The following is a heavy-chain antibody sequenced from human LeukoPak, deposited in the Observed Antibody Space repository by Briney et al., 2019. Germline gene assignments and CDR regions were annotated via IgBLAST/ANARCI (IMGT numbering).Heavy chain of an antibody. CDR3: ARDPRNCSGGSCFWFDP. CDR2: IYYTGST. J-gene: IGHJ5*02. Sequence: SETLSLTCTVSGGSISSYYLGWIRQPPGKGLEWIGNIYYTGSTYYNASLQSRVTISIDMSKNQFSLKLSSVTAADTAVYYCARDPRNCSGGSCFWFDPWGQGTLVTVSS. CDR1: GGSISSYY. D-gene: IGHD2-15*01. V-gene: IGHV4-59*12.